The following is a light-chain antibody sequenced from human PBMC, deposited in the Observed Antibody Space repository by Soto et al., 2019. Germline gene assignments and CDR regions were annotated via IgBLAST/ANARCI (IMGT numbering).Light chain of an antibody. Sequence: QSVMTQPASVSWSPGQSITISCTGTSRYVVAYDYVSWYLQYPDKAPQLLIYYVDHRPSGVYSRFCGSKSGNTASLTISGLQAEDEGDYYCRSYAEGXIYFFGTGTKVXV. J-gene: IGLJ1*01. CDR1: SRYVVAYDY. CDR2: YVD. CDR3: RSYAEGXIYF. V-gene: IGLV2-14*03.